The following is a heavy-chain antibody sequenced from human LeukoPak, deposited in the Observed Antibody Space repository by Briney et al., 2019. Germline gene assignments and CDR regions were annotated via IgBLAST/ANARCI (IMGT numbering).Heavy chain of an antibody. CDR1: GGSISGDY. J-gene: IGHJ4*02. CDR2: IYDSGKT. Sequence: SETLSLTCTVSGGSISGDYWSWIRQPPGKGLEWIGYIYDSGKTNYNPSLKSRVTISGDTSKNHFSLNLSSVTAADTAVYYCAKVKAAAGTKHSGYFDYWGQGTLVTVSS. D-gene: IGHD6-13*01. V-gene: IGHV4-59*08. CDR3: AKVKAAAGTKHSGYFDY.